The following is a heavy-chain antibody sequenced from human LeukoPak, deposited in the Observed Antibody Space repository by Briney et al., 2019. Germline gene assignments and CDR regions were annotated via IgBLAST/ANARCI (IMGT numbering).Heavy chain of an antibody. CDR1: GFTFSSYA. J-gene: IGHJ4*02. CDR2: IRYDGSNK. Sequence: PGGSLRLSCAASGFTFSSYAMHWVRQAPGKGLEWVAFIRYDGSNKYYADSVKGRFTISRDNSKNTLYLQMNSLRAEDTAMYYCAKKGVTIFGVVIIPGSLGWGQGTLVTVSS. D-gene: IGHD3-3*01. V-gene: IGHV3-30*02. CDR3: AKKGVTIFGVVIIPGSLG.